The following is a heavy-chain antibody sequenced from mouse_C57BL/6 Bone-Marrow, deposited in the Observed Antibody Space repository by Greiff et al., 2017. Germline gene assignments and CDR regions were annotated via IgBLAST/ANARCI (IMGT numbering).Heavy chain of an antibody. V-gene: IGHV1-82*01. CDR1: GYAFSSSW. J-gene: IGHJ2*01. Sequence: QVQLQQSGPELVKPGASVKISCKASGYAFSSSWMNWVKQRPGKGLEWIGRIYPGDGGTNYNGKFKGKATLTADKSSSTAYMQLSSLTSEDSAVYFCARERSTMITALFDYWGEGTTLTVSS. CDR3: ARERSTMITALFDY. CDR2: IYPGDGGT. D-gene: IGHD2-4*01.